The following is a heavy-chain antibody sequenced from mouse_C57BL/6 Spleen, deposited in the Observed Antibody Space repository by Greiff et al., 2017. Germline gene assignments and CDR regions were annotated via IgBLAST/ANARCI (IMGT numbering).Heavy chain of an antibody. Sequence: QVQLQQSGPELVKPGASVKISCKASGYSFTSYYIHWVKQRPGQGLEWIGWIYPGSGNTKYNEKFKGKATLTADTSSRTAYMQLSSLTSEDSAVYYCARWGGSAWFAYWGQGTLVTVSA. CDR2: IYPGSGNT. V-gene: IGHV1-66*01. CDR1: GYSFTSYY. J-gene: IGHJ3*01. CDR3: ARWGGSAWFAY.